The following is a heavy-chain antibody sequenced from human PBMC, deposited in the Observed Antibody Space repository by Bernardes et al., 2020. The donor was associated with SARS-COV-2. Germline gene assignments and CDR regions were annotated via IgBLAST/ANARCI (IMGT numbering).Heavy chain of an antibody. CDR3: ARNSSSTHTSGFDI. V-gene: IGHV5-51*01. D-gene: IGHD3-16*01. CDR1: GFTVSDYW. Sequence: GASLKTSSKGAGFTVSDYWIGWVRPIPGKGLEWMGIVDPADSQTRYSPSFPGHITMSADRSINTAYLRWSSLKASDTAIYYCARNSSSTHTSGFDIWGQGTMVTVSS. J-gene: IGHJ3*02. CDR2: VDPADSQT.